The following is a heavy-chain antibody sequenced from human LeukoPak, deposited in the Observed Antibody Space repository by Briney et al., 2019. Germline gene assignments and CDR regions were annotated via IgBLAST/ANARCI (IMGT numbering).Heavy chain of an antibody. CDR3: ARSYGDYSNWFDP. V-gene: IGHV4-59*01. Sequence: PSETLSLTCTVSGGSISSYYWSWIRQPPGKGLEWIGYIYYSESTNYNPSLKSRVTISVDTSKNQFSLKLSFVTAADTAVYYCARSYGDYSNWFDPWGQGTLVTVSS. CDR2: IYYSEST. D-gene: IGHD4-17*01. CDR1: GGSISSYY. J-gene: IGHJ5*02.